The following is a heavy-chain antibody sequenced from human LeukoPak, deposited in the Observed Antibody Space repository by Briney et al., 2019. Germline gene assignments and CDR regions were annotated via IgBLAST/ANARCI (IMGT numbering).Heavy chain of an antibody. CDR2: INPSGGST. D-gene: IGHD3-22*01. CDR1: GYTFTSYY. CDR3: ASDVHDSSGYYRDYYYYGMDV. V-gene: IGHV1-46*01. J-gene: IGHJ6*02. Sequence: ASVKVSCKASGYTFTSYYMHWVRQAPGQGLEWMGIINPSGGSTSYAQKFQGRVTMTRDTSTSTVYMELSSLRSEDTAVYYCASDVHDSSGYYRDYYYYGMDVWGQGTTVTVSS.